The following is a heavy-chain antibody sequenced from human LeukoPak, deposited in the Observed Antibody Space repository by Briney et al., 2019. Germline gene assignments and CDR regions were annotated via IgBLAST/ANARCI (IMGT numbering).Heavy chain of an antibody. CDR2: INPSGGRA. CDR3: ARDVGSGPVDY. J-gene: IGHJ4*02. CDR1: GYSFTIYY. V-gene: IGHV1-46*01. D-gene: IGHD3-10*01. Sequence: ASVKVSCKAAGYSFTIYYMHWVRQAPGQGLEWMGMINPSGGRATYAQKFQGRVTMTRDSSTSTLYMELSSLRSEDTAIYYCARDVGSGPVDYWGQGTLVTVSS.